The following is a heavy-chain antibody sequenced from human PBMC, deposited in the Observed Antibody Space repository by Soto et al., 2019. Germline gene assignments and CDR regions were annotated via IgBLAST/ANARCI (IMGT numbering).Heavy chain of an antibody. V-gene: IGHV3-21*01. CDR2: ISSSSSYI. D-gene: IGHD3-10*01. J-gene: IGHJ3*02. Sequence: PGGSLRLSCAASGFTFSSYSMNWVRQAPGKGLEWVSSISSSSSYIYYADSVKGRFTISRDNAKNSLYLQMNSLRAEDTAVYYCARDLSSRNLYYYGSYAFDIWGQGTMVTVSS. CDR1: GFTFSSYS. CDR3: ARDLSSRNLYYYGSYAFDI.